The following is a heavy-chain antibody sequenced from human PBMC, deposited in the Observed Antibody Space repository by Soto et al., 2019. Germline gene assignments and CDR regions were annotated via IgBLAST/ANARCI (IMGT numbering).Heavy chain of an antibody. V-gene: IGHV4-59*01. CDR1: GDSLSSYY. CDR3: AREPRLYTYGLDY. J-gene: IGHJ4*02. D-gene: IGHD5-18*01. CDR2: VHYSGST. Sequence: PSETLSLTCTVSGDSLSSYYWTWIRQSPGKGLEWIGYVHYSGSTNYNPSLKSRASISIDTSKNQFSLELSSVTAADTAVYYCAREPRLYTYGLDYWGQGTLVTVSS.